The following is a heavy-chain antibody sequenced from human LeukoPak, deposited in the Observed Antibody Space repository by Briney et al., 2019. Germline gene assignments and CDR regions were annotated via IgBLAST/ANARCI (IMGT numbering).Heavy chain of an antibody. CDR2: ISYYGSNK. CDR3: ARGIQCSSTSCYAGSTFDY. V-gene: IGHV3-30-3*01. Sequence: GGSLRLSCAASGFTFSSYAMHWVRQAPGKGLEWVAVISYYGSNKYYADSVKGRFTISRDNSKNTLYLQMNSLRAEDTAVYYCARGIQCSSTSCYAGSTFDYWGQGTLVTVSS. CDR1: GFTFSSYA. D-gene: IGHD2-2*01. J-gene: IGHJ4*02.